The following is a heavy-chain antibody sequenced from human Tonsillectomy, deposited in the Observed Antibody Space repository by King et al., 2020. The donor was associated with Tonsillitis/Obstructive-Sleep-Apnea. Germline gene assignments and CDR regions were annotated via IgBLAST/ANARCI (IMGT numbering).Heavy chain of an antibody. V-gene: IGHV3-15*01. CDR1: GFTFSNAW. D-gene: IGHD2/OR15-2a*01. CDR2: IKSKIDGGTR. Sequence: QLVQSGGGLVKPGESLRLSCAASGFTFSNAWMSWVRQAPGKGLEWVGRIKSKIDGGTRDYAAPLKGRFTISIDDSKNTRYVQMNSLKTEETAVYYCTTTYFSNCWGQGTLVTVSS. CDR3: TTTYFSNC. J-gene: IGHJ4*02.